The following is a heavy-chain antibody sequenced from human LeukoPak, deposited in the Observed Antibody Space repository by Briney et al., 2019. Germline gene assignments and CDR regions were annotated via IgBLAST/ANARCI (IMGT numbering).Heavy chain of an antibody. CDR2: INPNSGGT. Sequence: ASVKVSCKASGYTFTGYYMHWVRQAPGQGLEWMGRINPNSGGTNYAQKFQGRVTMIRDTSISTAYMELSRLRSDDTAVYYCARDDYGDYVVTWGMDVWGQGTTVTVSS. J-gene: IGHJ6*02. CDR1: GYTFTGYY. D-gene: IGHD4-17*01. CDR3: ARDDYGDYVVTWGMDV. V-gene: IGHV1-2*06.